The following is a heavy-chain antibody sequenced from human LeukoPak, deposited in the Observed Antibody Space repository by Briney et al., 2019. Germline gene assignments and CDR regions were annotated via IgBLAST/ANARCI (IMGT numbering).Heavy chain of an antibody. J-gene: IGHJ5*02. CDR2: IYYSGST. Sequence: PSEPLSLTCTVSGGSISSYYWSWLRQPPGKGVEWIGYIYYSGSTNYNPSLKSRVTISVDTSKNQFSLKLSSVTAADTAVYYCARASVVAATNWFDPWGQGTLVTVSS. V-gene: IGHV4-59*01. CDR1: GGSISSYY. D-gene: IGHD2-15*01. CDR3: ARASVVAATNWFDP.